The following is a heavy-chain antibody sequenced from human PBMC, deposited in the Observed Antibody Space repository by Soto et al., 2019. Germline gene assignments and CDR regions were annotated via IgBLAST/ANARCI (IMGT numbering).Heavy chain of an antibody. CDR2: TNPGTGNS. CDR3: ARDGPEYCSGGSCYRPWLDY. J-gene: IGHJ4*02. Sequence: APVKVSCKAFGYSFSNYDMHWVGQAPGQRPEGMGGTNPGTGNSLYSQKSQARPGISRDTPASTAYMERSSLRSEDTALYSCARDGPEYCSGGSCYRPWLDYWGKGTRVTVSS. CDR1: GYSFSNYD. V-gene: IGHV1-3*01. D-gene: IGHD2-15*01.